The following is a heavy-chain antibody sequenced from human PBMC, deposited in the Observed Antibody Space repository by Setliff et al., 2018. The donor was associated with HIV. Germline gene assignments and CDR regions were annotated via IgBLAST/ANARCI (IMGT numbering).Heavy chain of an antibody. CDR1: GVSVSRGGYY. Sequence: SETLSLTCTVSGVSVSRGGYYWSWIRQHPGKGLEWIGYVYYTGTSYFNPSLKSRITISVDTSKNHFSLKLGFVAAADTAVYYCARGESTTWDLAEYFQHWGHGTLVTVSS. V-gene: IGHV4-31*03. CDR3: ARGESTTWDLAEYFQH. CDR2: VYYTGTS. D-gene: IGHD2-2*01. J-gene: IGHJ1*01.